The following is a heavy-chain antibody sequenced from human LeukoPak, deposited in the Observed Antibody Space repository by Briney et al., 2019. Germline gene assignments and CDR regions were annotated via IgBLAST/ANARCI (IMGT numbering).Heavy chain of an antibody. CDR2: IYYSGRT. Sequence: SETLSLTCTVSGGSIRSYYWSWLRQPPGKGLEWIGYIYYSGRTNYSPSLKSRVTISVDTSKNQFSLKLSPVTAADTAVYYCASGADYSSADYWGQGTLVTVSS. CDR1: GGSIRSYY. CDR3: ASGADYSSADY. J-gene: IGHJ4*02. D-gene: IGHD6-19*01. V-gene: IGHV4-59*01.